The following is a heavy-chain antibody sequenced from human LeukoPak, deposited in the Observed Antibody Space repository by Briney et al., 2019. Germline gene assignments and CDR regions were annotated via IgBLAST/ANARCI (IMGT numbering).Heavy chain of an antibody. CDR1: GGSISSYY. D-gene: IGHD4-17*01. CDR2: IYYSGST. J-gene: IGHJ5*02. V-gene: IGHV4-59*01. CDR3: ARRGNDYGDYVSWFDP. Sequence: SETLSLTCTVSGGSISSYYWSWIRQPPGKGLEWIGDIYYSGSTNYNPSLKSRVTISVDTSKNQFSLKLSSVTAADTAVYYCARRGNDYGDYVSWFDPWGQGTLVTVSS.